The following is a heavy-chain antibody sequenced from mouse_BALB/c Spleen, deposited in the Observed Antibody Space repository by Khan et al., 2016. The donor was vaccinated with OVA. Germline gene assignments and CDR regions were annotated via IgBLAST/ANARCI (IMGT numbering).Heavy chain of an antibody. CDR1: GFSLTDYG. J-gene: IGHJ4*01. V-gene: IGHV2-6-5*01. CDR2: VWGGGST. CDR3: AKGVWSYYYTLDY. Sequence: QMQLEESGPGLVAPSQSLSITCTVSGFSLTDYGVSWIRQPPGKGLEWLGVVWGGGSTYYNSALKSRLSISKDNSQSQVFLKMNSLQTDDTAMYYCAKGVWSYYYTLDYWGQGTSVTVSS.